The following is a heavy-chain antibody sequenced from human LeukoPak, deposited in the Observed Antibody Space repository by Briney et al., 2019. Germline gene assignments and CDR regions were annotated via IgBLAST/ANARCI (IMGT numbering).Heavy chain of an antibody. Sequence: GGSLRLSCAASGFTFSSYWMNWARQAPGKGLEWVAVIWYDGSNKYYADSVKGRFTISRDNSKNTLYLQMNSLRAEDTAVYYCARETSYYYDSSGYRLTDYWGQGTLVTVSS. V-gene: IGHV3-33*08. D-gene: IGHD3-22*01. J-gene: IGHJ4*02. CDR1: GFTFSSYW. CDR3: ARETSYYYDSSGYRLTDY. CDR2: IWYDGSNK.